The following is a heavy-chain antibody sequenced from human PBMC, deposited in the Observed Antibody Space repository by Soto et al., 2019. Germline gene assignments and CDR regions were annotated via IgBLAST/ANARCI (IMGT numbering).Heavy chain of an antibody. J-gene: IGHJ6*02. Sequence: ASVKVSCKASGYTFTSYGISWVRQAPGQGLEWMGWISAYNGNTNYAQKLQGRVTMTTDTSTSTAYMELRSLRSDDTAVYYCARLGFGRDQTRGYYYYGMDVWGQGTTVTVSS. V-gene: IGHV1-18*01. CDR3: ARLGFGRDQTRGYYYYGMDV. D-gene: IGHD3-10*01. CDR1: GYTFTSYG. CDR2: ISAYNGNT.